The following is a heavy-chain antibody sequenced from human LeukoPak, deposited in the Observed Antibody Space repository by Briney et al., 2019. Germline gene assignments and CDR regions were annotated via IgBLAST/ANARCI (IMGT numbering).Heavy chain of an antibody. CDR1: GFTFISYG. Sequence: ASVKVSCKASGFTFISYGSSWVRQAPGQGLEWMGWISAYNGNTEFPQKLQGRVTMTTDTSTSTAHMELRSLGSDDTAVYYCARDTKDSYYGMDVWGQGTTVTVSS. J-gene: IGHJ6*02. CDR2: ISAYNGNT. CDR3: ARDTKDSYYGMDV. V-gene: IGHV1-18*01.